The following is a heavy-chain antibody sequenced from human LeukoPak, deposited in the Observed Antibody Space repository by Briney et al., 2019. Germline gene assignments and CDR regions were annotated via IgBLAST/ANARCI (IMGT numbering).Heavy chain of an antibody. CDR1: GYTFTGYY. Sequence: GASVKVSCKASGYTFTGYYMHWVRQAPGQGLEWMGWINPNSGGTNYAQKFQGRVTMTRDTSISTAYMELSRLRSDDTAVYYCARDSRAYYDILTGTRFDYWGQGTLVTVSS. J-gene: IGHJ4*02. D-gene: IGHD3-9*01. V-gene: IGHV1-2*02. CDR2: INPNSGGT. CDR3: ARDSRAYYDILTGTRFDY.